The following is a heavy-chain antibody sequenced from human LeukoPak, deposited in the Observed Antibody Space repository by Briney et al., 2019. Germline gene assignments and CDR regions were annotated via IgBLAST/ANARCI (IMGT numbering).Heavy chain of an antibody. CDR3: ARGTNTGYSSSWYFYYYYPDV. V-gene: IGHV4-34*01. CDR2: INHSGST. CDR1: GGSFSGYY. J-gene: IGHJ6*03. D-gene: IGHD6-13*01. Sequence: PSETLSLTCAVSGGSFSGYYWSWIRQPPGKGLEWIGEINHSGSTNYNPSLKNRVTISVDTVKNQFSLKLSSVTAADTAVYYCARGTNTGYSSSWYFYYYYPDVWGKGTTVTVSS.